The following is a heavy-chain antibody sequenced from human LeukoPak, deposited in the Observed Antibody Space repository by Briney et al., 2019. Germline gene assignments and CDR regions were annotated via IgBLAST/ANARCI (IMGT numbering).Heavy chain of an antibody. J-gene: IGHJ4*02. V-gene: IGHV3-23*01. CDR3: AKDRGIQLWLADY. D-gene: IGHD5-18*01. CDR1: GFTFSSYA. CDR2: ISGSGGST. Sequence: GGSLRLSCAASGFTFSSYAMSWVRQAPGKGLEWVSAISGSGGSTYYADSVKGRFTISRDKSKNTLCLQMNSLRAEDTAVYYCAKDRGIQLWLADYWGQGTLVTVSS.